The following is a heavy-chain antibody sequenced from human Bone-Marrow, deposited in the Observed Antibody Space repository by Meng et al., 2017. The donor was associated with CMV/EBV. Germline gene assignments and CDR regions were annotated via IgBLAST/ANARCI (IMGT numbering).Heavy chain of an antibody. J-gene: IGHJ3*02. CDR3: ARDRRQWLAPGAFDAFDI. Sequence: GESLKISCAASGFTFSNYAIHWVRQAPGKGLEWVALISYDGNNRSYPDSVKGRFTISRDNAKNTLYLQMTSLRAEDTAVYYCARDRRQWLAPGAFDAFDIWGQGTMVTVSS. CDR2: ISYDGNNR. D-gene: IGHD6-19*01. CDR1: GFTFSNYA. V-gene: IGHV3-30-3*01.